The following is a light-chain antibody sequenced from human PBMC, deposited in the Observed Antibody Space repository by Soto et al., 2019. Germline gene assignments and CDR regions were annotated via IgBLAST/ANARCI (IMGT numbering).Light chain of an antibody. J-gene: IGKJ1*01. CDR1: QIVSSNF. CDR2: GAS. V-gene: IGKV3-20*01. CDR3: RQYGNSPQT. Sequence: EDVLTQSPGTVSLSPGERSTLSCRASQIVSSNFLAWYQQKPGQAPRLLIYGASDRATGIPDRFTGSGSGTDFTLTISRLEPEDFAVYYCRQYGNSPQTFGQGTKVDIK.